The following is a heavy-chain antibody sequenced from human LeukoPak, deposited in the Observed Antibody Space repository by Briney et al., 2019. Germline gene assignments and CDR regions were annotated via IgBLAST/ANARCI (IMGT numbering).Heavy chain of an antibody. V-gene: IGHV1-2*02. J-gene: IGHJ4*02. CDR3: ARNYGSNSKYFDY. D-gene: IGHD4-23*01. CDR1: GYTFTAYF. CDR2: ISLNSGVT. Sequence: GASVKVSCKASGYTFTAYFIHWVRQAPGQGLEWMGWISLNSGVTNYAQKFQGRVTMTGDKTTSTAYMELSRLRSDDTAVYYCARNYGSNSKYFDYWGQGTLVTVSS.